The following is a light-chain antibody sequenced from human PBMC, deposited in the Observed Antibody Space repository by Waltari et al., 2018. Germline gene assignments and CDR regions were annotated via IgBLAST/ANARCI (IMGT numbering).Light chain of an antibody. V-gene: IGLV1-40*01. CDR3: QSYDTSLSVV. J-gene: IGLJ3*02. CDR1: GSNIGAGYA. CDR2: GST. Sequence: QSVLTQPPSVSGAPGQRVTISCPGSGSNIGAGYAVHWYQQLPRAAPKLLLFGSTSRPLGVPARFFGSTSGTSASLAITGLQAEDEADYYCQSYDTSLSVVFGGGTKLTVL.